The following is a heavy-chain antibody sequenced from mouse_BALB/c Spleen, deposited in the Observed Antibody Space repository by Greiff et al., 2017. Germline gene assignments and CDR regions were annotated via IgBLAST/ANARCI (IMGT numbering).Heavy chain of an antibody. D-gene: IGHD1-2*01. V-gene: IGHV1S29*02. J-gene: IGHJ3*01. CDR3: ARGGTTAPFAY. Sequence: VQLKESGPELVKPGASVKISCKASGYTFTDYNMHWVKQSHGKSLEWIGYIYPYNGGTGYNQKFKSKATLTVDNSSSTAYMELRSLTSEDSAVYYCARGGTTAPFAYWGQGTLVTVSA. CDR1: GYTFTDYN. CDR2: IYPYNGGT.